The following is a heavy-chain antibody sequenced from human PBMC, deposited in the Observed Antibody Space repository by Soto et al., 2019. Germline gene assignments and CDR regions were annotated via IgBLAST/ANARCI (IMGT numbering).Heavy chain of an antibody. Sequence: PVKGSCKASGYTCSNDGIHCARQAPGQGLEWLGGITPTIGTATYAQNFPGRVTITAHESTSTAYMELSSLRSEHTAVYYCARDRSRDGYNLRAYSYYGMDVWGQGPTVTV. J-gene: IGHJ6*02. V-gene: IGHV1-69*13. CDR3: ARDRSRDGYNLRAYSYYGMDV. D-gene: IGHD5-12*01. CDR1: GYTCSNDG. CDR2: ITPTIGTA.